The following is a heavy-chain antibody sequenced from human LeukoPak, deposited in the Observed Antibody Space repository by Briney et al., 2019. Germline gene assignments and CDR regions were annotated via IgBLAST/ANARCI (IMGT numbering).Heavy chain of an antibody. D-gene: IGHD1-26*01. Sequence: ASVTVSCKASGCTFSSYGISLVGLAPGPGLEGMGGVIPIVGIANYAQKFQGRVTITAEKSTSTAYMELSSLRSEDTAVYYCASRSLDSGSYLFDYWGEGTLVTVYS. CDR1: GCTFSSYG. V-gene: IGHV1-69*10. J-gene: IGHJ4*02. CDR2: VIPIVGIA. CDR3: ASRSLDSGSYLFDY.